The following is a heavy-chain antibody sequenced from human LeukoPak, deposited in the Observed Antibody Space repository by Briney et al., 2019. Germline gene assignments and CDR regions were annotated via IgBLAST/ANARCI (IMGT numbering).Heavy chain of an antibody. V-gene: IGHV3-30*04. CDR2: IRYDGSNK. CDR1: GFTFSSYA. CDR3: ANFLGVAVAFDI. Sequence: TGRSLRLSCAASGFTFSSYAMHWVRQAPGKGLEWVAFIRYDGSNKYYADSVKGRFTISRDNSKNTLYLQMNSLRAEDTAVYYCANFLGVAVAFDIRGQGTMVTVSS. J-gene: IGHJ3*02. D-gene: IGHD2-15*01.